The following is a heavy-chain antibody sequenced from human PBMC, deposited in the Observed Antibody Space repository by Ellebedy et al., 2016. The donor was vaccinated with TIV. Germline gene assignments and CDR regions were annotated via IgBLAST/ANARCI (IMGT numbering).Heavy chain of an antibody. V-gene: IGHV4-4*07. Sequence: MPSETLSLTCTVSGASISVSGGSISNYYWSWIRQPAGKGLEWIGRIYSSGSINYNPSLKSRVTMTLGTSKNQFSLHLSSVTAADTAVYYCARWRSYFISGGWFDPWGQGTLVTVSS. CDR2: IYSSGSI. CDR1: GGSISNYY. D-gene: IGHD3-10*01. J-gene: IGHJ5*02. CDR3: ARWRSYFISGGWFDP.